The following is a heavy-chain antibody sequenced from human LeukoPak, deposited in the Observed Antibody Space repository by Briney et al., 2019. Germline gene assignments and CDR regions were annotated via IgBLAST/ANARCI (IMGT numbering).Heavy chain of an antibody. Sequence: ASVKVPCKASGYTFISYGISWVRQAPGQGLEWMGWISAYNGNTNYAQKPQGRVTMTTDTSTSTAYMELRSLRSDDTAVYYCAREVVPAAITYGMDVWGQGTTVTVSS. CDR1: GYTFISYG. CDR2: ISAYNGNT. CDR3: AREVVPAAITYGMDV. V-gene: IGHV1-18*01. D-gene: IGHD2-2*02. J-gene: IGHJ6*02.